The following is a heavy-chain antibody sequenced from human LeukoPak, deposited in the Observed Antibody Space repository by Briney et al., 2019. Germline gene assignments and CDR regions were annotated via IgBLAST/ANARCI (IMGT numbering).Heavy chain of an antibody. V-gene: IGHV3-7*01. J-gene: IGHJ4*02. CDR2: INQDGSEE. Sequence: GALSLSCAASGFPFDDYAMHWVRQAPGKGLEWVAHINQDGSEEHYMDSAKARFTISRDNAKNSLSLQMNSLRAEDTAVYYCVRDGGVSGYDLLDYWGQGTLVTVSS. D-gene: IGHD5-12*01. CDR1: GFPFDDYA. CDR3: VRDGGVSGYDLLDY.